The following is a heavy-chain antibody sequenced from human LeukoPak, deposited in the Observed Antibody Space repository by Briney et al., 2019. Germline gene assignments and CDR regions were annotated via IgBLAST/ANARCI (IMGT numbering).Heavy chain of an antibody. CDR1: GGSISSYY. D-gene: IGHD3-10*01. V-gene: IGHV4-59*01. CDR2: IYYSGST. CDR3: ARDTSIPPYGSGGGYYYYYGMDV. Sequence: SETLSLTCTVSGGSISSYYWSWIRQPPGKGLEWIGYIYYSGSTNYNPSLKSRVTISVDTSKNQFSLKLSSVTAADTAVYYCARDTSIPPYGSGGGYYYYYGMDVWGQGTRSPSP. J-gene: IGHJ6*02.